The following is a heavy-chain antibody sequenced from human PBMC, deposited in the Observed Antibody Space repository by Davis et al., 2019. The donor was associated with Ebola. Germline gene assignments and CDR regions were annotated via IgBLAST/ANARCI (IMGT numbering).Heavy chain of an antibody. J-gene: IGHJ4*02. CDR1: GFTFSSYA. D-gene: IGHD4-11*01. Sequence: GGSLRLSCAASGFTFSSYAMHWVRQAPGKGLEWVAVISYDGSNKYYADSVKGRFTISRDNSKNTLYLQMNSLRAEDTAVYYCASDFRGIYSMWGQGTLVTVSS. CDR2: ISYDGSNK. V-gene: IGHV3-30-3*01. CDR3: ASDFRGIYSM.